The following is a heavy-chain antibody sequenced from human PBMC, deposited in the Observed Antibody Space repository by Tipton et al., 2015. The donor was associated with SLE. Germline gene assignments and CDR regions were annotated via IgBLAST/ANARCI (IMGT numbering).Heavy chain of an antibody. CDR1: GGSFSGYY. CDR3: ARDDPDGDGGGIPGDY. CDR2: INHSGST. Sequence: LRLSCAVYGGSFSGYYWSWIRQPPGKGLEWIGEINHSGSTNYNPSLKSRVTISLDTSRKQFSLSLNSVTAADTAVYFCARDDPDGDGGGIPGDYWGQGTLVTVSS. J-gene: IGHJ4*02. V-gene: IGHV4-34*01. D-gene: IGHD4-17*01.